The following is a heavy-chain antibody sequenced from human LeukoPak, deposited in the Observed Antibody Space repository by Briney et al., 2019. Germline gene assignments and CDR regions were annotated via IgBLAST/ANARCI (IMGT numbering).Heavy chain of an antibody. CDR3: AREVRSSSDLCYYDTRPLGY. V-gene: IGHV3-30-3*01. Sequence: GGSLRLSCAASGFTFSSYAMHWVRQAPGKGLEWVAVISYDGSNKYYADSVKGRFTISRDNSKNTLYLQMNSLRAEDTAVYYCAREVRSSSDLCYYDTRPLGYWGQGTLVTVSS. CDR1: GFTFSSYA. CDR2: ISYDGSNK. J-gene: IGHJ4*02. D-gene: IGHD3-22*01.